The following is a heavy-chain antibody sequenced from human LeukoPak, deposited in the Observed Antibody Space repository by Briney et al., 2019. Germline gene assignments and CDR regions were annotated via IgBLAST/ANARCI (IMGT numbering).Heavy chain of an antibody. CDR2: IYYSGST. D-gene: IGHD2-21*02. Sequence: PSETLSLTCTVSGGSISSSSYYWGWIRQPPGKGLEWIGSIYYSGSTNYNPSLKSRITISVDTSKNQFSLKLSSVTAADTAVYYCARGGYCGGDCYFYYWGQGTLVTVSS. CDR3: ARGGYCGGDCYFYY. J-gene: IGHJ4*02. CDR1: GGSISSSSYY. V-gene: IGHV4-39*07.